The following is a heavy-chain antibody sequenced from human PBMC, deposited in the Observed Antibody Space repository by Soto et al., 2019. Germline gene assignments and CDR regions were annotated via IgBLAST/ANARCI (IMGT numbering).Heavy chain of an antibody. D-gene: IGHD3-9*01. CDR1: GCTFTRYD. V-gene: IGHV1-8*01. Sequence: AAVKVSCKACGCTFTRYDINWVRQATGQGLEWMGWMNPNSGNTGYAQKFQGRVTMTRNTSISTAYMELSSLRSEDTAVYYCAGGDRSFDWSLGGVYYYYYGMDVWGQGTTVTVSS. CDR2: MNPNSGNT. CDR3: AGGDRSFDWSLGGVYYYYYGMDV. J-gene: IGHJ6*02.